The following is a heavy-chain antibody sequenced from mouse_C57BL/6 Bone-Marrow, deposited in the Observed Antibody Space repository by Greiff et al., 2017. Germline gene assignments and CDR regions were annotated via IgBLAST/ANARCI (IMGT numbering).Heavy chain of an antibody. CDR1: GYTFTSYW. J-gene: IGHJ1*03. D-gene: IGHD1-1*01. Sequence: QVQLQQPGAELVKPGASVKMSCKASGYTFTSYWITWVKQRPGQGLEWIGDIYPGSGSTNYNEKFKSKATLTVDTSSSTAYMQLSSLTSEDSAVDYCARGVLRYWYFDVWGTGTTVTVSS. CDR3: ARGVLRYWYFDV. CDR2: IYPGSGST. V-gene: IGHV1-55*01.